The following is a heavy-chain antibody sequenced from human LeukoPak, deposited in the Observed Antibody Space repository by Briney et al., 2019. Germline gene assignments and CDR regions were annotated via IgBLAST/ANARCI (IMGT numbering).Heavy chain of an antibody. J-gene: IGHJ4*02. CDR2: IKQDGSEK. CDR3: ARPRTVTTRFAPIDY. Sequence: GGSLRLSCAASGFTFSSYCMTWVRQAPGKGLEWVANIKQDGSEKYYVDSVKGRFTISRDNANNSLCLQMNSLRAEDTAVYYCARPRTVTTRFAPIDYWGQGTLVTVSS. D-gene: IGHD4-17*01. V-gene: IGHV3-7*03. CDR1: GFTFSSYC.